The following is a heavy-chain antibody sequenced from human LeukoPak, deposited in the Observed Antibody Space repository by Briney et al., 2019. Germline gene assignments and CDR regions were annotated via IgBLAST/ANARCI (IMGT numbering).Heavy chain of an antibody. Sequence: GGSLRLSCAASGFTFTGYWMSWVRQAPGKGLEWVSATSGSGGSTYYADSVKGRFTISRDNAKNSLYLQMNSLRAEDTAVYYCARPYYYDSSGYYYDVDYYYMDVWGKGTTVTISS. J-gene: IGHJ6*03. CDR1: GFTFTGYW. D-gene: IGHD3-22*01. CDR2: TSGSGGST. V-gene: IGHV3-23*01. CDR3: ARPYYYDSSGYYYDVDYYYMDV.